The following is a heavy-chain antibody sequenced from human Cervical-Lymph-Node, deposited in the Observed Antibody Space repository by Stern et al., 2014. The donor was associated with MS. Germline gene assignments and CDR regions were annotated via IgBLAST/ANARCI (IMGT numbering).Heavy chain of an antibody. Sequence: QVQLVQSGPGLVKPSQTLSLTCTVSGGSISSGDYYWSWIRQPPGKGLEWIGYIYYSGSTYYTPSLKSRVTISVDTSKNQFSLKLSSVTAADTAVYYCASANCSSTSCPNWFDPWGQGTLVTVSS. CDR2: IYYSGST. D-gene: IGHD2-2*01. V-gene: IGHV4-30-4*01. CDR1: GGSISSGDYY. J-gene: IGHJ5*02. CDR3: ASANCSSTSCPNWFDP.